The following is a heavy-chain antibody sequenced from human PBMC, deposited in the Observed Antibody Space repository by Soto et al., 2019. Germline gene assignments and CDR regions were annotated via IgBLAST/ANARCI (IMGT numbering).Heavy chain of an antibody. D-gene: IGHD2-8*01. J-gene: IGHJ6*02. CDR1: GYSFTDYH. Sequence: ASVKVSCKASGYSFTDYHIHWVRQAPGQGLEWLGRINPKSGGTSTAQKFQGWVTMTRDRSISTVYMELTRLGSDDTAVYFCARGHSTDCSNGVCSFFYNHEMDVWGQGTTVTVSS. V-gene: IGHV1-2*04. CDR3: ARGHSTDCSNGVCSFFYNHEMDV. CDR2: INPKSGGT.